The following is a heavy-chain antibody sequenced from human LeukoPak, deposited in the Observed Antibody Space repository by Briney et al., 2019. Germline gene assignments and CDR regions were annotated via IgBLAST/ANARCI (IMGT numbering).Heavy chain of an antibody. CDR3: ARNLIPEQLVLNF. J-gene: IGHJ4*02. CDR2: IYYIGST. V-gene: IGHV4-59*01. CDR1: GGSISNYY. D-gene: IGHD6-13*01. Sequence: SETLSLTCTVSGGSISNYYWNWIRQPPGKGLEWIGYIYYIGSTNYNPSLKSRVTMSVDTSKNQFSLNLRSVTPEDTAVYYCARNLIPEQLVLNFWGQGTLVTVSS.